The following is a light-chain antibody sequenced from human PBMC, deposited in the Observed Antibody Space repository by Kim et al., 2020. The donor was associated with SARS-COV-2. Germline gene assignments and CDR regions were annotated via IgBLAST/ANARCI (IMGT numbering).Light chain of an antibody. Sequence: SYELTQQPSVSVAPGKTARITCGGNNIGGKSVHWYQQKPGQAPVLVIYFDSDRPSGIPERFSGSNSGNTATLTISRVEAGDEADYYCQVWDSSSDHRVFGGGTKLTVL. J-gene: IGLJ3*02. V-gene: IGLV3-21*04. CDR1: NIGGKS. CDR3: QVWDSSSDHRV. CDR2: FDS.